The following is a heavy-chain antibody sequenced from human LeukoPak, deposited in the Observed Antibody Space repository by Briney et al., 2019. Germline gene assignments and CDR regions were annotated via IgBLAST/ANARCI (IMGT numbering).Heavy chain of an antibody. CDR3: ARGLRVVIGGSPPWYYFDY. Sequence: ASVKVSCKASGYTFINYDINWVRQAPGQGLEWMGWMNPKSGNTGYAQNFQGRVTMTRNASMSTAYMELRSLRSEDTAVYYCARGLRVVIGGSPPWYYFDYWGQGSLVTVSS. V-gene: IGHV1-8*01. CDR2: MNPKSGNT. CDR1: GYTFINYD. J-gene: IGHJ4*02. D-gene: IGHD2-15*01.